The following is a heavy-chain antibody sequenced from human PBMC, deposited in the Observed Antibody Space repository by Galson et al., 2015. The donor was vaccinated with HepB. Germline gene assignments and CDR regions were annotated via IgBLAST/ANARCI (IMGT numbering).Heavy chain of an antibody. Sequence: GFTFSSYSMNWVRQAPGKGLEWVSYISSSSSIIYYADSVRGRFTISRDNAKNSLYLQMNSLRAEDSSVYYCARGEGYCSGGSCYYDYWGQGTLVTASS. V-gene: IGHV3-48*01. J-gene: IGHJ4*02. CDR1: GFTFSSYS. D-gene: IGHD2-15*01. CDR2: ISSSSSII. CDR3: ARGEGYCSGGSCYYDY.